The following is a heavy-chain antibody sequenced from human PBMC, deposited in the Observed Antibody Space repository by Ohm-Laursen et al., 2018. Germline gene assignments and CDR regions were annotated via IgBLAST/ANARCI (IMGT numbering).Heavy chain of an antibody. J-gene: IGHJ4*02. CDR1: GFTFRMHG. V-gene: IGHV3-23*01. CDR3: ARAAAVVTPYYFDY. Sequence: SLRLSCTASGFTFRMHGMSWFRQAPGRGLERVSGITPSGDNTYYSDPVKGRFTISRDNSNNTVFLQLNRLRAEDTAMYYCARAAAVVTPYYFDYWGQGTLVTVAS. CDR2: ITPSGDNT. D-gene: IGHD2-15*01.